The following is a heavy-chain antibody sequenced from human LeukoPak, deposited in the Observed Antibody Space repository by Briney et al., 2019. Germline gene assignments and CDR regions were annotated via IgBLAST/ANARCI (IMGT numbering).Heavy chain of an antibody. CDR2: IRYDGSNK. CDR1: GFTFSSYG. CDR3: AKATAMVPDY. D-gene: IGHD5-18*01. V-gene: IGHV3-30*02. J-gene: IGHJ4*02. Sequence: GGSLRLSCAASGFTFSSYGMHWVRQAPGKGLEWVAFIRYDGSNKYYADSVKGRFTISRDNSKNTLYLQMNSLRAEDTAVYYSAKATAMVPDYWGQGTLVTVSS.